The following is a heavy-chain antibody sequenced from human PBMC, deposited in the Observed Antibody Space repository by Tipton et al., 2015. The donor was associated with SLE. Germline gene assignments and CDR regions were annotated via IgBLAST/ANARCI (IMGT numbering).Heavy chain of an antibody. CDR2: INHSGST. CDR3: ARDGAYSSGAGDY. D-gene: IGHD6-19*01. J-gene: IGHJ4*02. V-gene: IGHV4-39*07. Sequence: TLSLTCTVSGGSISSGGYYWSWIRQPPGKGLEWIGEINHSGSTNYNPSLKSRVTISVDTSKNQFSLKLSSVTAADTAVYYCARDGAYSSGAGDYWGQGTLVTVSS. CDR1: GGSISSGGYY.